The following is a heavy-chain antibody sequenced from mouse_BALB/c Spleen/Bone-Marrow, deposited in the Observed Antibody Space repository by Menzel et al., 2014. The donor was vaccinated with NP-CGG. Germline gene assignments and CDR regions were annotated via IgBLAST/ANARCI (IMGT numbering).Heavy chain of an antibody. CDR2: IAPGSGGK. J-gene: IGHJ1*01. CDR1: GYTFTSYW. V-gene: IGHV1S41*01. Sequence: DLVKPGASVKLSCKASGYTFTSYWINWIKQRPGQGLEWIGRIAPGSGGKYYNKMFKDKATLTVDTSSSTAYIQLRSLSSEDSAVYFFSIFPSLFSSWFFDVWGAATSVTVSS. CDR3: SIFPSLFSSWFFDV. D-gene: IGHD2-3*01.